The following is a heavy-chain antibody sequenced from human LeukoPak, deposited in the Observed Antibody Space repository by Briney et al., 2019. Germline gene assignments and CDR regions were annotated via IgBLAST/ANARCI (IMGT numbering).Heavy chain of an antibody. V-gene: IGHV3-9*03. J-gene: IGHJ4*02. CDR1: GFTFSSYS. Sequence: GGSLRLSCAASGFTFSSYSMNWVRQAPGKGLEWVSGISWNSGTIGYADSVKGRFTISRDNANNSLYLQMNSLRAEDMALYYCAKGDCSSTSCTIDYWGQGTLVTVSS. CDR2: ISWNSGTI. D-gene: IGHD2-2*01. CDR3: AKGDCSSTSCTIDY.